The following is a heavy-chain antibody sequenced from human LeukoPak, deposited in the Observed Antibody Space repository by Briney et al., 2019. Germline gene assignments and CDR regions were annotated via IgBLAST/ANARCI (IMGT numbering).Heavy chain of an antibody. CDR1: GGSISSSY. V-gene: IGHV4-59*01. CDR2: ISSGGTT. Sequence: SSETLSLTCTVSGGSISSSYWTWIRQSPGKGLEWIGYISSGGTTNSNPSLKSRVTISIDTSKNQFSLKLTSVTAADTAVYYCARDVYTTSAWGWFDPWGQGTLVTVS. CDR3: ARDVYTTSAWGWFDP. D-gene: IGHD5/OR15-5a*01. J-gene: IGHJ5*02.